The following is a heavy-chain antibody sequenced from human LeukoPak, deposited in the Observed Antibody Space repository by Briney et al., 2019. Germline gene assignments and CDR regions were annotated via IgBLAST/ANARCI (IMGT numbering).Heavy chain of an antibody. Sequence: PGGSLRLSCAASGFIFGNFVMHWVRQAPGKGLVWVSRIPTDETPTNYADSVQGRFTISRDNAKNTLYLQMNNLRAEDTAVYYCARDHYFKIDYWGQGTLVTVSS. CDR1: GFIFGNFV. V-gene: IGHV3-74*01. J-gene: IGHJ4*02. CDR3: ARDHYFKIDY. D-gene: IGHD3-10*01. CDR2: IPTDETPT.